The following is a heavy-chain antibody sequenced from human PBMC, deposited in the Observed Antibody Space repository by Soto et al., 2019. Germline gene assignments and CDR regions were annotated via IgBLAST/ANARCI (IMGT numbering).Heavy chain of an antibody. Sequence: QLRLQESGPGLVKPSETLSLTCTVSGGSISSTSYYWGWIRQPPGKGLEWIGSVYYRGGTYSTPSLKSRVNVSVDTSKNQFSLKMTSVTAADAAVYYCAGQSEYGSGPNYLDFWGQGTLVTVSS. CDR1: GGSISSTSYY. V-gene: IGHV4-39*01. J-gene: IGHJ4*02. CDR3: AGQSEYGSGPNYLDF. CDR2: VYYRGGT. D-gene: IGHD6-19*01.